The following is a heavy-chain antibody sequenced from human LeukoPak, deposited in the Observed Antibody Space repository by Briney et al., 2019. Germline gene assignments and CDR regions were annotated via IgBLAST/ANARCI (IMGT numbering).Heavy chain of an antibody. J-gene: IGHJ4*02. CDR3: ASLLLYCSGGSCYSVFDY. CDR1: GFTFSSYW. D-gene: IGHD2-15*01. V-gene: IGHV3-7*03. Sequence: GGSLRLSCAASGFTFSSYWMSWVRRAPGKGLEWVANIKQDGSEKYYVDSVKGRFTISRDNAKDSLYLQMNSLRAEDTAVYFCASLLLYCSGGSCYSVFDYWGQGTLVTVSS. CDR2: IKQDGSEK.